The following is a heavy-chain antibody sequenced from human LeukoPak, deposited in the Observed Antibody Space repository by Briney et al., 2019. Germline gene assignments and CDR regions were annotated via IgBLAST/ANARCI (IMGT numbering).Heavy chain of an antibody. V-gene: IGHV4-30-2*01. CDR2: IYQSGST. CDR1: GGSISSGGYY. D-gene: IGHD4-17*01. J-gene: IGHJ4*02. CDR3: AREGNGDYDLRSREAAFDY. Sequence: TPSETLSLTCTVSGGSISSGGYYWSWTRQPPGKVLEWIEYIYQSGSTYYNPSLKSRVTISVDRSKNRFSLKLSSVTAADTAVYYCAREGNGDYDLRSREAAFDYWGQGTLVTVSS.